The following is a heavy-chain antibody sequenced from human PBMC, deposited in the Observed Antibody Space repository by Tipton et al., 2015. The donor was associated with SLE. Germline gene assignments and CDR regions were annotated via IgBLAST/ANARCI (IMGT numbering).Heavy chain of an antibody. CDR2: MPQTGIT. CDR1: GYSITSGYY. D-gene: IGHD3-3*01. V-gene: IGHV4-38-2*02. Sequence: TLSLTCTVSGYSITSGYYWGWIRQPPGKGLEWIGSMPQTGITYYNPTLMSRVTISGDTSKNQFFLNLDSVTAADTAVYYCVREHHPRITVFGADCWGQGTLVTVPS. J-gene: IGHJ4*02. CDR3: VREHHPRITVFGADC.